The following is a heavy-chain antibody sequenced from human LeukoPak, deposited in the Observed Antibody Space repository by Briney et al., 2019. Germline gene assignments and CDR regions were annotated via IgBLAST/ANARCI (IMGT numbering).Heavy chain of an antibody. D-gene: IGHD2-2*01. CDR2: ISSDGTSI. V-gene: IGHV3-74*01. Sequence: GGSLRLSCAASGFTFGSSYMHWVRQDPGKGLVWVSCISSDGTSINYADSVKGRFTISRDNPKNTVYLQMNSLRAEDTAVYYCARDVGSSLHSWGQGTLVIVSS. CDR3: ARDVGSSLHS. CDR1: GFTFGSSY. J-gene: IGHJ4*02.